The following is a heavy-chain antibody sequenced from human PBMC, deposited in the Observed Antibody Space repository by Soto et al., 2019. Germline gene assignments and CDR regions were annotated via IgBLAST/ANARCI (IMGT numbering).Heavy chain of an antibody. CDR1: GYTLTELS. V-gene: IGHV1-24*01. CDR3: ATARPYCSGGSCETRDYYYGMDV. J-gene: IGHJ6*02. D-gene: IGHD2-15*01. Sequence: QVQLVQSGAEVKKPGASVKVSCKVSGYTLTELSMHWVRQAPGKGLEWMGGFDPEDGETIYAQKFQGRVTMTEDTSTDTAYMELSSLRSEDTAVYYCATARPYCSGGSCETRDYYYGMDVWGQGTTVTVSS. CDR2: FDPEDGET.